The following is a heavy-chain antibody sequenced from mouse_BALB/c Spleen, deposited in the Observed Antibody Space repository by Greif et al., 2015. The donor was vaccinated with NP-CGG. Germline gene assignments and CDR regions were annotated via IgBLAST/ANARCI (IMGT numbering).Heavy chain of an antibody. J-gene: IGHJ4*01. CDR3: AREGITTVVAAPYAMDY. CDR2: IDPANGNT. CDR1: GFNIKDTY. V-gene: IGHV14-3*02. Sequence: VQLQQSGAELVKPGASVKLSCTASGFNIKDTYMHWVKQRPEQGLEWIGRIDPANGNTKYDPKFQGKATITADTSSNTAYLQLSSLTSEDTAVYYCAREGITTVVAAPYAMDYWGQGTSVTVSS. D-gene: IGHD1-1*01.